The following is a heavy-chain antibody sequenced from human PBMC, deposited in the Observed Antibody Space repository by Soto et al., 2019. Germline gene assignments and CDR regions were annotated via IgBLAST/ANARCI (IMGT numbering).Heavy chain of an antibody. CDR1: GFTFSSYG. V-gene: IGHV3-30*19. J-gene: IGHJ4*02. CDR2: ISYDGSNK. CDR3: ARDLGSFDY. D-gene: IGHD3-16*01. Sequence: QVQLVESGGGVVQPGRSLRLSCAASGFTFSSYGMHWVRQAPGKGLEWVAVISYDGSNKYYADSVKGRFTISRDNSKNTLYLQMNSLRAEDTAVYYCARDLGSFDYWGQGTLVTVSS.